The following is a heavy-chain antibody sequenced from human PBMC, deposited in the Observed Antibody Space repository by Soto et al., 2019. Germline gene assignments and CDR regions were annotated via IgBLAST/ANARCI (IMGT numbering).Heavy chain of an antibody. CDR1: GFTFSSFA. Sequence: GGSLRLSCAASGFTFSSFAMSWVRQAPGKGLEWVSAISGSGGITTYADSVKGRFTISRDNSKNTLYLQMKSLRAEDTAVYYCAKRAAGGSRYFDYWGQGILVTVSS. V-gene: IGHV3-23*01. J-gene: IGHJ4*02. D-gene: IGHD6-13*01. CDR3: AKRAAGGSRYFDY. CDR2: ISGSGGIT.